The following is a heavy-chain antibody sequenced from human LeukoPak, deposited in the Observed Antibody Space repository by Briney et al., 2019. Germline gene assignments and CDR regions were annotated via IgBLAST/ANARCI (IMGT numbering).Heavy chain of an antibody. V-gene: IGHV3-30*04. Sequence: GRSLRLSCTASGFTFRTSTLHWVRQAPGKGLEWVAVISYDGANKYYADSVKGRFTISRDNSKNTLYLQMNSLRAEDTAVYYCAREFFLDFASVVTAFDYWGQGTLVTVSS. J-gene: IGHJ4*02. CDR1: GFTFRTST. CDR3: AREFFLDFASVVTAFDY. D-gene: IGHD2-21*02. CDR2: ISYDGANK.